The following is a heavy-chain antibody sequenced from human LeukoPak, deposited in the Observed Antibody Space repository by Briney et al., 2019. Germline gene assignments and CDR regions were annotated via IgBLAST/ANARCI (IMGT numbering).Heavy chain of an antibody. CDR3: AKSWETYYYDSSGYSGGDYFDY. V-gene: IGHV3-30*18. CDR1: GFTFSSYG. D-gene: IGHD3-22*01. Sequence: GGSLRLSCAASGFTFSSYGMHWVRQAPGKGLEWVAVISYDGSNKYYADSVKGRFTISRDNSKNTLCLQMNSLRAEDTAVYYCAKSWETYYYDSSGYSGGDYFDYWGQGTLVTVSS. J-gene: IGHJ4*02. CDR2: ISYDGSNK.